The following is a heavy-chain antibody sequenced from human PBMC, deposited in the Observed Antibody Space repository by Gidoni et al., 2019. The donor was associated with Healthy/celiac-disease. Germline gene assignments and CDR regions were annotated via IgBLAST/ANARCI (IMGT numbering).Heavy chain of an antibody. J-gene: IGHJ3*02. Sequence: EVQLVESGGGLVQPGRSLRLSCAASGFTFDDYAMHWVRQAPGKGLEWVSGISWNSGSIGYADSVKGRFTISRDNAKNSLYLQMNSLRAEDTALYYCAKGEVEMATIYAFDIWGQGTMVTVSS. CDR3: AKGEVEMATIYAFDI. V-gene: IGHV3-9*01. CDR2: ISWNSGSI. CDR1: GFTFDDYA. D-gene: IGHD5-12*01.